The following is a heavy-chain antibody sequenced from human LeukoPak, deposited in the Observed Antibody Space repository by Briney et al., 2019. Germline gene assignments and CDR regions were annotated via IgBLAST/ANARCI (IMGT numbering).Heavy chain of an antibody. V-gene: IGHV4-30-2*02. D-gene: IGHD3-22*01. J-gene: IGHJ4*02. CDR1: GGSISSGGYF. Sequence: PSETLSLTCTVSGGSISSGGYFWSWIRQPPGKGLEWIGYIYHSGSTYYNPSLKSRVTISVDTSKNQFSLKLSSVTAADTAVYYCAREVGHYYDSSGFDYWGQGTLVTVSS. CDR3: AREVGHYYDSSGFDY. CDR2: IYHSGST.